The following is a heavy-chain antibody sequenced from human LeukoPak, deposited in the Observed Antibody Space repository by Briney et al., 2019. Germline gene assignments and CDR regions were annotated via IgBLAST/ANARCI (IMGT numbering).Heavy chain of an antibody. CDR3: AKSPGYCSSTSCYRKDYCDY. Sequence: TGGSLRLSCAASGFTFSSYCMHWVRQAPGKGLEWVAFIRYDGSNKYYADSVKGRFTISRDNSKNTLYLQMNSLRAEDTAVYYCAKSPGYCSSTSCYRKDYCDYWGQGTLVTVSS. J-gene: IGHJ4*02. CDR1: GFTFSSYC. V-gene: IGHV3-30*02. D-gene: IGHD2-2*02. CDR2: IRYDGSNK.